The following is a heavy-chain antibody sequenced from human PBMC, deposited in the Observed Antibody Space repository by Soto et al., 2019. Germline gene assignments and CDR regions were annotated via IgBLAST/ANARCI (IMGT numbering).Heavy chain of an antibody. Sequence: QVQLVQSGAEVKKPGASVKVSCKASGYTFTSYAMHWVRQAPGQRLEWMGWINAGNGNTKYSQKFQGRVTITRDTSASTADMELSSLRSEDTAVYYCARGLTGTYYYGSGSYYLGAFDIWGQGTMVTVSS. CDR3: ARGLTGTYYYGSGSYYLGAFDI. J-gene: IGHJ3*02. CDR1: GYTFTSYA. D-gene: IGHD3-10*01. CDR2: INAGNGNT. V-gene: IGHV1-3*01.